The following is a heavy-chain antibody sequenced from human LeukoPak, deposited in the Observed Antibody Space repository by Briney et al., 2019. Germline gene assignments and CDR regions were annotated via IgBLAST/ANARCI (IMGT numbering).Heavy chain of an antibody. CDR1: GFTLSSFV. J-gene: IGHJ5*02. CDR3: ARADCSGSTCYLRHSWFHP. Sequence: KPGGSLRLSCAASGFTLSSFVMNWVRQAPGKGLEWVSSISTSSRYIYYRDSVKGRFTISRDDAKNALYLQMNSLTVEDTAVYYCARADCSGSTCYLRHSWFHPGGQGTVVTVSS. D-gene: IGHD2-2*01. CDR2: ISTSSRYI. V-gene: IGHV3-21*06.